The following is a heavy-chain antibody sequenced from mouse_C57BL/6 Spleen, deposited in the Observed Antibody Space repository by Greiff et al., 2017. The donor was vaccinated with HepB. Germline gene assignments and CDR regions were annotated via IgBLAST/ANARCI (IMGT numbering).Heavy chain of an antibody. Sequence: VQLKESGPELVKPGASVKIPCKASGYTFTDYNMDWVKQSHGKSLEWIGDINPNNGGTIYNQKFKGKATLTVDKSSSTAYMELRSLTSEDTAVYYCARDGYYLYYAMDYWGQGTSVTVSS. V-gene: IGHV1-18*01. CDR2: INPNNGGT. D-gene: IGHD2-3*01. CDR3: ARDGYYLYYAMDY. CDR1: GYTFTDYN. J-gene: IGHJ4*01.